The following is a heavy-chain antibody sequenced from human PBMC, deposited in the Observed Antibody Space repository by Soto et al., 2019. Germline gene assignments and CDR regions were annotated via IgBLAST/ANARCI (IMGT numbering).Heavy chain of an antibody. V-gene: IGHV4-4*02. J-gene: IGHJ5*02. CDR2: IYHSGST. CDR1: GGSISSSNW. CDR3: ARHGWYYDSSGYYCWFDP. D-gene: IGHD3-22*01. Sequence: SETLSLTCAVSGGSISSSNWWSWVRQPPGKGLEWIGEIYHSGSTNYNPSLKSRVTISVEKSKNQFSLKLRSVTVADTALYYCARHGWYYDSSGYYCWFDPWGQGTLVTVS.